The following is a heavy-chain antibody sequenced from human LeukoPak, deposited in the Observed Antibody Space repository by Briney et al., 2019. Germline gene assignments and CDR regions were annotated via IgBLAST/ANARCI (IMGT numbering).Heavy chain of an antibody. D-gene: IGHD3-22*01. V-gene: IGHV4-61*01. CDR3: ARVWSSGYYYPYYFDY. Sequence: SETLSLTCTVSGGSVSSGSYYWGWIRQPPGKGLEWIVYIYYSGSTNYNPSLKSRVTISVDTSKNQFSLKLSSVTAADTAVYYCARVWSSGYYYPYYFDYWGQGTLVTVSS. J-gene: IGHJ4*02. CDR2: IYYSGST. CDR1: GGSVSSGSYY.